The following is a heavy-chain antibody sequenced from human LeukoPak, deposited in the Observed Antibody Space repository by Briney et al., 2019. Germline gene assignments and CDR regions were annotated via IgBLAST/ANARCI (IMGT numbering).Heavy chain of an antibody. CDR1: GFTFSSYA. CDR2: ISGSGGST. CDR3: AKEGPMTTVTTFNPQKNWYFDL. J-gene: IGHJ2*01. D-gene: IGHD4-17*01. V-gene: IGHV3-23*01. Sequence: GGSLRLSCAASGFTFSSYAMSWVRQAPGKGLEWVSAISGSGGSTYYADSVKGRFTISRDNSKNTLYLQMNSLRAEDTAVYYCAKEGPMTTVTTFNPQKNWYFDLWGRGTLVTVSS.